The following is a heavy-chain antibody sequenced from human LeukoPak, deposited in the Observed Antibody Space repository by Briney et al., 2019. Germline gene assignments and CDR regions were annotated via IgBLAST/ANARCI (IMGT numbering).Heavy chain of an antibody. Sequence: GGSLRLSCAASGFTFSSYAMHWVRQAPGKGLEWVAVISYDGGNKYYADSVKGRFTISRDNSKNTLYLQMNSLRAEDTAVYYCARLYTAMVKNYYYYMDVWGKGTTVTVSS. CDR2: ISYDGGNK. V-gene: IGHV3-30-3*01. CDR3: ARLYTAMVKNYYYYMDV. CDR1: GFTFSSYA. D-gene: IGHD5-18*01. J-gene: IGHJ6*03.